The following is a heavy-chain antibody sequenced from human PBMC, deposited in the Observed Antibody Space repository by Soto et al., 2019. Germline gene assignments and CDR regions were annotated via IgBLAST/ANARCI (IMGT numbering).Heavy chain of an antibody. CDR1: GFTSSSYG. CDR3: VGRGNQNWGDY. V-gene: IGHV3-33*01. J-gene: IGHJ4*02. CDR2: IWYDGNNK. Sequence: QVQLVESGGGVVQPGRSLSLSCAASGFTSSSYGMHWVRRAPGKGLEWVSSIWYDGNNKHYADSVKGRFTISRDNSRNTLFLQMNSLRAEDTALYYCVGRGNQNWGDYWGQGTQVTVSS. D-gene: IGHD7-27*01.